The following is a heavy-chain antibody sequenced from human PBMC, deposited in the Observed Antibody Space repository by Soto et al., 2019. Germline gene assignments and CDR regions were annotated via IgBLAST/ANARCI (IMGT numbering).Heavy chain of an antibody. CDR3: ARGNYDILTGYLDAFDI. CDR2: TYYRSKWYN. D-gene: IGHD3-9*01. J-gene: IGHJ3*02. CDR1: WDRVSSNSAA. V-gene: IGHV6-1*01. Sequence: SQTLSLTCAISWDRVSSNSAAWNWIRPSPSRGLEWLGRTYYRSKWYNDYAVSVKSRITINPDTSKNQFSLQLNSVTPEDTAVYYCARGNYDILTGYLDAFDIWGQGTMVTVSS.